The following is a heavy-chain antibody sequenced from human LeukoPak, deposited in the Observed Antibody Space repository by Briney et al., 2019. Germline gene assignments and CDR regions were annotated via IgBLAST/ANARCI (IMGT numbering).Heavy chain of an antibody. V-gene: IGHV1-18*01. Sequence: ASVKVSCKASGYTFTSYGISWVRQAPGQGLEWMGWISAYNGNTNYAQKFQGRVTITADESTSTAYMELSSLRSEDTAVYYCARDSSSWYALDYWGQGTLVTVSS. CDR1: GYTFTSYG. CDR2: ISAYNGNT. D-gene: IGHD6-13*01. J-gene: IGHJ4*02. CDR3: ARDSSSWYALDY.